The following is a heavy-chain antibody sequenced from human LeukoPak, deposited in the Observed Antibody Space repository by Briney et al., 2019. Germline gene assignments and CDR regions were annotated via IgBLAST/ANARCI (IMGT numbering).Heavy chain of an antibody. CDR3: ARQIASAGTAGFDC. CDR2: IYSTWST. J-gene: IGHJ4*02. D-gene: IGHD6-13*01. V-gene: IGHV4-4*07. CDR1: GCSISSYF. Sequence: PSETLSLTCTVSGCSISSYFWNWIRQPAGKGLEWIGRIYSTWSTNYNPSLKSRVTMSVDTSKNQFSLRLRSVTVADTAVYYCARQIASAGTAGFDCWGQGALVTVSS.